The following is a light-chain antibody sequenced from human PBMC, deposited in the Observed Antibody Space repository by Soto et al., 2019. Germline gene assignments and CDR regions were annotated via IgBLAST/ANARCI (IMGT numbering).Light chain of an antibody. J-gene: IGKJ5*01. CDR1: QSISST. Sequence: EIVLTQSPATLSLSPGERASLSCRASQSISSTFLAWYQQKPGQAPRLLIYDAFNRATGVPARFSGTGSETDFTLTISGLQSEDSAVYFCQQYNNWPFSFGQGTRLEI. V-gene: IGKV3-15*01. CDR3: QQYNNWPFS. CDR2: DAF.